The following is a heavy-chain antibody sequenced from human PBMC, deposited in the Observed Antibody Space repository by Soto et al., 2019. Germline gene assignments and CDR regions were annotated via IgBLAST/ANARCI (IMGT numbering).Heavy chain of an antibody. J-gene: IGHJ4*02. CDR1: GFTFDDYA. CDR3: AKGGHYDFWSGRTFDY. D-gene: IGHD3-3*01. V-gene: IGHV3-9*01. Sequence: GGSLRLHCAGSGFTFDDYAMHWVRQAPGKGLEWVSGISWNSGSIGYADSVKGRFTISRDNAKNSLYLQMNSLRAEDTALYYCAKGGHYDFWSGRTFDYWGQGTLVTVSS. CDR2: ISWNSGSI.